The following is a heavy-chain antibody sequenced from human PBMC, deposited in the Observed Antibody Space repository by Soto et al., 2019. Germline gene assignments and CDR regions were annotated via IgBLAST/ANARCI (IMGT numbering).Heavy chain of an antibody. V-gene: IGHV4-31*03. J-gene: IGHJ1*01. CDR2: IYYSGST. CDR3: ARTASRNRQHAEYCQH. D-gene: IGHD3-16*02. Sequence: QVQLQESGPGLVKPSQTLSLTCTVSGGSISSGGYYWSWIRQHPGKGLEWIGYIYYSGSTYYNPSLKSRVTISVDTSKNQFSLKLSSVTAADTAVYYCARTASRNRQHAEYCQHWGQGTLVTVSS. CDR1: GGSISSGGYY.